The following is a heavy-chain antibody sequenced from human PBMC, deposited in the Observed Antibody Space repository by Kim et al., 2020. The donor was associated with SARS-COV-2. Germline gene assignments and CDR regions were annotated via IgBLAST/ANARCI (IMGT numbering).Heavy chain of an antibody. CDR2: INSDGSST. CDR1: GFTFSSYW. Sequence: GGSLRLSCAASGFTFSSYWMHWVRQAPGKGLVWVSRINSDGSSTSYADSVKGRFTISRDNAKNTLYLQMNSLRAEDTAVYYCARADSGQQLVKYWGQGTLVTVSS. CDR3: ARADSGQQLVKY. D-gene: IGHD6-13*01. J-gene: IGHJ4*02. V-gene: IGHV3-74*01.